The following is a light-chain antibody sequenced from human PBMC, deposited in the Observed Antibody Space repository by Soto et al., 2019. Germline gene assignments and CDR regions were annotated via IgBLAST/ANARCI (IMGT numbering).Light chain of an antibody. J-gene: IGKJ1*01. CDR1: HDINSY. Sequence: DIQLTQSPSFLSASVGDRVTITCRASHDINSYLAWYQQKPGKAPKLLIYAASTVQSAVPSRFSGGGSGTEFTLTISSLQPEDFATYYCQQLSTYPRTFGQGTRVEF. V-gene: IGKV1-9*01. CDR2: AAS. CDR3: QQLSTYPRT.